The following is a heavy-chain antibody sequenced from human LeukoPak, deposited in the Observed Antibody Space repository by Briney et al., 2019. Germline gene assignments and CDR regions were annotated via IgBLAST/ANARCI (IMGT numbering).Heavy chain of an antibody. D-gene: IGHD4-11*01. J-gene: IGHJ4*02. CDR2: IIWDGGST. V-gene: IGHV3-43*01. CDR1: GFTFDDYT. CDR3: AKDITPSSKSGYFDY. Sequence: GGSLRLSCAASGFTFDDYTMHWVRQAPGKGLESVSLIIWDGGSTYYADSVKGRFTISRDNSKNSLYLQMNSLRTEDTALYYCAKDITPSSKSGYFDYWGQGTLVTVSS.